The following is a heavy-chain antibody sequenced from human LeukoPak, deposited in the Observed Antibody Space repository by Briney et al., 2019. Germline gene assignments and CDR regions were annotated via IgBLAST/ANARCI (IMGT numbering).Heavy chain of an antibody. CDR1: GYTFTSYY. V-gene: IGHV1-2*02. CDR2: ISPDTGGT. CDR3: ARDSIRGVRLLDY. D-gene: IGHD3-10*01. J-gene: IGHJ4*02. Sequence: ASVKVSCKASGYTFTSYYIHWVRQAPGQGPEWMGWISPDTGGTNYAQKFQGRVTVTGDSSINTAYMELSGLRSDDTAVYYCARDSIRGVRLLDYWGRGTLVTVSS.